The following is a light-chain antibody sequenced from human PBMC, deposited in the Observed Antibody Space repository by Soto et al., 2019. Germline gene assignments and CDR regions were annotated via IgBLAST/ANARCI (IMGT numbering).Light chain of an antibody. Sequence: EIVMTQSPGSLSVSPGESATLSCRSSQSVRSNLAWYQHKPGQPPRLLIYSASTRATGIPARFSGSGSGTEFTLTISSLQSEDFAIYYCQQYDNWPPITFGQGTRLEI. CDR2: SAS. V-gene: IGKV3D-15*01. CDR3: QQYDNWPPIT. J-gene: IGKJ5*01. CDR1: QSVRSN.